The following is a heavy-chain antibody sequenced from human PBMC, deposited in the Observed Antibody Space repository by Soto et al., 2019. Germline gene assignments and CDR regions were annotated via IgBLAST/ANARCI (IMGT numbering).Heavy chain of an antibody. J-gene: IGHJ6*02. CDR1: GGTFSSYA. V-gene: IGHV1-69*12. Sequence: QVQLVQSGAEVKKPGSSVKVSCKASGGTFSSYAISWVRQAPGQGFEWMGGLIPIFGTANYAQKLQGRVTITADESTSTAYMELSSLRSEDTAVYYCASSVAKYYYYGMDVWGQGTTVTVSS. CDR3: ASSVAKYYYYGMDV. D-gene: IGHD5-12*01. CDR2: LIPIFGTA.